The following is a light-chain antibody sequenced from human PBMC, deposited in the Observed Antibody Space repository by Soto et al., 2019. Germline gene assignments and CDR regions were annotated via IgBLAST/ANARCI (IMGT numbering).Light chain of an antibody. CDR3: SSYTTISTLEV. CDR2: EVS. J-gene: IGLJ3*02. V-gene: IGLV2-14*01. Sequence: QSALTQPASVSGSPGQSITISCTGTSSDVGGYNYVSWYQQHPGKAPKLMIYEVSNRPSGVSNRFSGSKSGNTASLTISGLQAEDEADYCCSSYTTISTLEVFGGGTKLTVL. CDR1: SSDVGGYNY.